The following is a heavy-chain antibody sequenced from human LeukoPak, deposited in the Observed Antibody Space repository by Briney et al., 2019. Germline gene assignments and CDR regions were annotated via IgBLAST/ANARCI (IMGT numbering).Heavy chain of an antibody. CDR1: GYTFTGYY. Sequence: ASVKVSCKASGYTFTGYYMHWVRQAPGEGLEWMGWINPNTGDTNYAQKFQGRVTMTRDTSISTAYMELSRLRSDDTAVYYCARVDRPYSSSVGYWGQGTLVTVSS. CDR3: ARVDRPYSSSVGY. CDR2: INPNTGDT. V-gene: IGHV1-2*02. D-gene: IGHD6-19*01. J-gene: IGHJ4*02.